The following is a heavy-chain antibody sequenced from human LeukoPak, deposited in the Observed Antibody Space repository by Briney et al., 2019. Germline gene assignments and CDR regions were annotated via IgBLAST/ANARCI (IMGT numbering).Heavy chain of an antibody. D-gene: IGHD1-26*01. CDR2: VNALGDGI. V-gene: IGHV3-23*01. J-gene: IGHJ5*02. CDR3: AKDSGEWELGMDR. CDR1: AYTFRRYG. Sequence: PGGSLRLSCVASAYTFRRYGMTWVRQAPGKGLEWVSTVNALGDGIQYADSVKGRFTTFKDNSNNTVYLRMRSLRADDTAVYYCAKDSGEWELGMDRWGQGTLVTVSS.